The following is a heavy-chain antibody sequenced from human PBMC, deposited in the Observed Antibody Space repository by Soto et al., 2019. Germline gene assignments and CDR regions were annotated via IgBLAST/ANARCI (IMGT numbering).Heavy chain of an antibody. CDR1: GFTFDDYA. CDR2: ISWNSGSI. Sequence: PGGSLRLSCAASGFTFDDYAMHWVRQAPGKGLEWVSGISWNSGSIGYADSVKGRFTISRDNAKNSLYLQMNSLRAEDTALYYCAKDTSPDYYGSTGGFDYWGQGTLVTVSS. CDR3: AKDTSPDYYGSTGGFDY. V-gene: IGHV3-9*01. D-gene: IGHD3-10*01. J-gene: IGHJ4*02.